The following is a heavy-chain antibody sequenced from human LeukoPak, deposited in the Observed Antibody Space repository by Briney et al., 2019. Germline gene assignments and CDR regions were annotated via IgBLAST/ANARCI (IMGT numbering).Heavy chain of an antibody. J-gene: IGHJ4*02. D-gene: IGHD6-13*01. V-gene: IGHV3-9*01. CDR1: GFTFDDYA. Sequence: PGRSLRLSCAASGFTFDDYAMHWVRQVPGKGLEWVSSISWNSGSIVYADSVKGRFTISRDNAKNSLYLQMNSLRAEDTALYYCAKDTEIAAVGTTPFDYWGQGTLVTVSS. CDR3: AKDTEIAAVGTTPFDY. CDR2: ISWNSGSI.